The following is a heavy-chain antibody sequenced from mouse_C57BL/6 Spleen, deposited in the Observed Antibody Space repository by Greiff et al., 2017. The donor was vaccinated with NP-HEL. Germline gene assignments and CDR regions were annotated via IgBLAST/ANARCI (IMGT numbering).Heavy chain of an antibody. Sequence: VKLQESGAELVKPGASVKISCKASGYAFSSYWMNWVKQRPGKGLEWIGQIYPGDGDTNYNGKFKGKATLTADKSSSTAYMQLSSLTSEDSAVYLCAGYSNYRYAMGYWGQGTSVTVSS. J-gene: IGHJ4*01. CDR1: GYAFSSYW. CDR2: IYPGDGDT. CDR3: AGYSNYRYAMGY. D-gene: IGHD2-5*01. V-gene: IGHV1-80*01.